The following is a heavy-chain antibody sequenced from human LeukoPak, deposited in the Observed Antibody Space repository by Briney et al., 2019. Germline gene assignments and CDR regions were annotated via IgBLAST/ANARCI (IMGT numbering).Heavy chain of an antibody. CDR1: GYTFTGCY. CDR2: INPNSGGT. D-gene: IGHD3-9*01. V-gene: IGHV1-2*02. Sequence: ASVKVSCKASGYTFTGCYMHWVRQAPGQGLEWMGWINPNSGGTNYAQKFQGRVTMTRDTSISTAYMELSRLRSDDTAVYYCARGNRSPYDILTGYLFDYWGQGTLVTVSS. J-gene: IGHJ4*02. CDR3: ARGNRSPYDILTGYLFDY.